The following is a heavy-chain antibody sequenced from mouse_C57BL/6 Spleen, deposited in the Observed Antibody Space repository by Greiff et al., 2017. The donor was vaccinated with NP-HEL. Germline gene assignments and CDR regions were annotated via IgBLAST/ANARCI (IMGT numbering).Heavy chain of an antibody. CDR2: ISSGGDYI. V-gene: IGHV5-9-1*02. Sequence: EVKLVESGEGLVKPGGSLKLSCAASGFTFSSYAMSWVRQTPEKRLEWVAYISSGGDYIYYADTVKGRFTLPRDNARNTRYMQMSSLKSEDTARYYWTREDYGSTFDYWGKGTTLTVSS. J-gene: IGHJ2*01. D-gene: IGHD1-1*01. CDR3: TREDYGSTFDY. CDR1: GFTFSSYA.